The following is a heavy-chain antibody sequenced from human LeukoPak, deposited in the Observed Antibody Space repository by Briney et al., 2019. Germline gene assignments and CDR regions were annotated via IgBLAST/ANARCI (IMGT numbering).Heavy chain of an antibody. CDR2: IWYDGSNK. J-gene: IGHJ3*02. Sequence: GGSLRLSCAASGFTFSSYGMHWVRQAPGKGLEWVAVIWYDGSNKYYADSVKGRFTIPRDNSKNTLYLQMNSLRAEDTAVYYCARAKWRGSGSYSGDAFDIWGQGTMVTVSS. V-gene: IGHV3-33*01. CDR1: GFTFSSYG. CDR3: ARAKWRGSGSYSGDAFDI. D-gene: IGHD3-10*01.